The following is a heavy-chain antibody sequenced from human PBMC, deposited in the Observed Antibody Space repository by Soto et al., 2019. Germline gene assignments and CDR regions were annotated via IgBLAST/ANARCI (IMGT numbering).Heavy chain of an antibody. CDR1: GYTFTSYD. Sequence: ASVKVSCKASGYTFTSYDINWVRQATGQGLEWMGWMNPNSGNTGYAQKFQGRVTMTRNTSISTAYMELSRLRSEDTAVYYFARQTYDIVMYYYYYYIVVWGKATMVTVFS. J-gene: IGHJ6*03. V-gene: IGHV1-8*01. CDR3: ARQTYDIVMYYYYYYIVV. CDR2: MNPNSGNT. D-gene: IGHD2-15*01.